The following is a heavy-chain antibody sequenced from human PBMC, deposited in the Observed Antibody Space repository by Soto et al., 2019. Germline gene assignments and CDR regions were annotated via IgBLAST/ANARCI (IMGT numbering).Heavy chain of an antibody. V-gene: IGHV1-69*13. CDR3: ARESPYNWNRDAFDI. CDR1: GYTFTSYA. CDR2: IIPIFGTA. D-gene: IGHD1-1*01. Sequence: SVKVSCKASGYTFTSYAMHWVRQAPGQRLEWMGGIIPIFGTANYAQKFQGRVTITADESTSTAYMELSSLRSEDTAVYYCARESPYNWNRDAFDIWGQGTMVTVSS. J-gene: IGHJ3*02.